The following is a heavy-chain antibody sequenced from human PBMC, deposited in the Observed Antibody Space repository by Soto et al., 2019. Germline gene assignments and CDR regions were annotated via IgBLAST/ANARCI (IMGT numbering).Heavy chain of an antibody. D-gene: IGHD6-13*01. CDR3: ARDRVNSSHLDYYYGMDV. V-gene: IGHV4-38-2*02. J-gene: IGHJ6*02. Sequence: SETLSLTCAVSGYSISSGYYWGWIRPPPGKGLEWIGSIYHSGSTYYNPSLKSRVTISVDTSKNQFSLKLSSVTAADTAVYYCARDRVNSSHLDYYYGMDVGGQGTTVTSP. CDR2: IYHSGST. CDR1: GYSISSGYY.